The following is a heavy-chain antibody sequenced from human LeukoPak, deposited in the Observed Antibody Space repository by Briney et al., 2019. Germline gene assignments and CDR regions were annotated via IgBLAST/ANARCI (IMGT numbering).Heavy chain of an antibody. CDR3: ARDTYSYGLFDY. Sequence: SVKVSCKASGGTFSSYAISWVRQAPGQGLEWMGGIIPIFGTANYAQKFQGRVTITADESTSTAYMELSSLRSEDTAVYYCARDTYSYGLFDYWGQGTLVTVSS. V-gene: IGHV1-69*13. CDR2: IIPIFGTA. CDR1: GGTFSSYA. J-gene: IGHJ4*02. D-gene: IGHD5-18*01.